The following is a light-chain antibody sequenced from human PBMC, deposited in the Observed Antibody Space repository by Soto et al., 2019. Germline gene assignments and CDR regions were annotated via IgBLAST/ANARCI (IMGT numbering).Light chain of an antibody. V-gene: IGKV3D-20*01. CDR2: DVS. CDR3: QQFGTSLT. Sequence: EVVLTQSPATLSLSPGERANLSCGASQSISSIYLAWYQQNPGLAPRLLMYDVSKRFTGTPDRFSGSGSGKDFTLTITALETEDSAVYYCQQFGTSLTFGGGNKVEVK. J-gene: IGKJ4*02. CDR1: QSISSIY.